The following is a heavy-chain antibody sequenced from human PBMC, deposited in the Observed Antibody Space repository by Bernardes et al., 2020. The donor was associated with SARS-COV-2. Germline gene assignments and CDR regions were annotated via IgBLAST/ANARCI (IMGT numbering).Heavy chain of an antibody. Sequence: GSLRLSCVGSGFTFSSYGLSWVRQTPGKGLEWVSSLSGTGVTTFLADSVKGRFSVSRDNSRNTVYLQMNNLRAEDSAIYYCARRIGDVSLVPTRYYYGLDVWGHGTTVSVSS. CDR2: LSGTGVTT. J-gene: IGHJ6*02. D-gene: IGHD3-10*01. V-gene: IGHV3-23*01. CDR3: ARRIGDVSLVPTRYYYGLDV. CDR1: GFTFSSYG.